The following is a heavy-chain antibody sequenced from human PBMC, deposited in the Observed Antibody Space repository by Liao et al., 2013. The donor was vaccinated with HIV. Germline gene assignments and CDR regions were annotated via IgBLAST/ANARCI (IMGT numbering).Heavy chain of an antibody. V-gene: IGHV4-4*07. CDR1: GDSISDYY. Sequence: QVQLQESGPGLVKPSETLSLTCTVSGDSISDYYWSWIRQPAGKGLEWIGRIYSSGSTNYNPSLKSRVTMSVDMSKNQFSLKLSSVTAADTAVYFCARGNWGNGGGFDYWGQGTLVTVSS. CDR3: ARGNWGNGGGFDY. D-gene: IGHD3-16*01. J-gene: IGHJ4*02. CDR2: IYSSGST.